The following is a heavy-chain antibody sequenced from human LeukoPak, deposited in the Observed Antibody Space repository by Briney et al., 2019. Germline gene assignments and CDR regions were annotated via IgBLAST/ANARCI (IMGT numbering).Heavy chain of an antibody. V-gene: IGHV4-30-2*01. CDR2: IHHSGST. J-gene: IGHJ6*03. CDR1: GGSISSGGYY. D-gene: IGHD6-13*01. Sequence: SQTLSLTCTVSGGSISSGGYYWSWIRQPPGKGLKWIGYIHHSGSTYYNPSLKSPVTISVYKSKNQFSLNLSSVTAADTAAYYCAGTGYSSSWNYYYYMDVWGKGTTVTVSS. CDR3: AGTGYSSSWNYYYYMDV.